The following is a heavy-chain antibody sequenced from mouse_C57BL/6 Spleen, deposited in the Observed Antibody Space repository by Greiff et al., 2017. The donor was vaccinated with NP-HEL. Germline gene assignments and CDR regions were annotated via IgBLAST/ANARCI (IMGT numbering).Heavy chain of an antibody. V-gene: IGHV1-72*01. D-gene: IGHD1-1*01. CDR1: GYTFTSYW. CDR2: IDPNSGGT. J-gene: IGHJ1*03. CDR3: ARERTTVVAEGYFDV. Sequence: QVQLQQPGAELVKPGASVKLSCKASGYTFTSYWMHWVKQRPGRGLEWIGRIDPNSGGTKYNEKFKSKATLTVDKPSSTAYMQLSSLTSEDSAVYYCARERTTVVAEGYFDVWGTGTTVTVSS.